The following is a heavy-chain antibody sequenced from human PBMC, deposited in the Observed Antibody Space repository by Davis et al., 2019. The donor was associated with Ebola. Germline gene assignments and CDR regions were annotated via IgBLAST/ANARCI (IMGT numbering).Heavy chain of an antibody. V-gene: IGHV3-21*01. J-gene: IGHJ3*02. CDR2: ISSSSSSI. CDR3: ARTPFSLLVLAANDALDI. Sequence: PGGSLRLSCAASGFTFRSYSMNWVRQAPGKGLEWVSSISSSSSSIYYADSVKGRLTISRDNAKNSLYLQMNSLRAEDTAVYYCARTPFSLLVLAANDALDIWGLGTMVTVSS. CDR1: GFTFRSYS. D-gene: IGHD2-2*01.